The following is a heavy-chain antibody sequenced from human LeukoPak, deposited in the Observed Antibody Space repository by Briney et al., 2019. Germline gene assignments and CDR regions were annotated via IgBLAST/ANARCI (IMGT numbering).Heavy chain of an antibody. J-gene: IGHJ5*02. Sequence: PSETLSLTCAVYGGSFSGYYWSWIRQPPGKGLEWIGEINHSGSTNYNPSLKSRVTISVDTSKNQFSLKLSSVTAADTAVYYCAREANCSSTSCFQDGWFDPWGLGSLVTVSS. D-gene: IGHD2-2*01. CDR3: AREANCSSTSCFQDGWFDP. CDR2: INHSGST. CDR1: GGSFSGYY. V-gene: IGHV4-34*01.